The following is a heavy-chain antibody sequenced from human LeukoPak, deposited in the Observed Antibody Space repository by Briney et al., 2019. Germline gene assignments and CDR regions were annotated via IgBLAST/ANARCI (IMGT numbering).Heavy chain of an antibody. CDR2: INPNSGGT. J-gene: IGHJ3*02. CDR1: GYTFNGYY. CDR3: ATNQVTGDAFDI. V-gene: IGHV1-2*02. D-gene: IGHD2-21*02. Sequence: ASVKVSCKASGYTFNGYYMHWVRQAPGQGLEWMGWINPNSGGTNYAQKFQGRVTMTRDTSISTAYMELSRLRSDDTAVYYCATNQVTGDAFDIWGQGTMVTVSS.